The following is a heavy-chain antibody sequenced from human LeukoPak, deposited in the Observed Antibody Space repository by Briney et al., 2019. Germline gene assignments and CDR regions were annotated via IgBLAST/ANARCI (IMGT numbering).Heavy chain of an antibody. CDR1: GFTFNTYA. Sequence: PGGSLRLSCAASGFTFNTYAMHWVRQAPGKGLEWVAFIRYDGSNKYYADSVKGRFTISRDNSKNTLYLQMNSLRAEDTAVYYCAKDPPYYDCGGDCPTPDYWGQGTLVTVSS. J-gene: IGHJ4*02. V-gene: IGHV3-30*02. D-gene: IGHD2-21*01. CDR2: IRYDGSNK. CDR3: AKDPPYYDCGGDCPTPDY.